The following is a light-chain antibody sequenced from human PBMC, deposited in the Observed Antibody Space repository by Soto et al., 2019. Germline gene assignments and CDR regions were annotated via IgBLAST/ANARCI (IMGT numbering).Light chain of an antibody. CDR3: QQSYSTRYS. Sequence: DIQLTQSPSSLSASVGDRVTITCRASQSMSTYLHWYQQKPGKAPKLLIYGVSSLQSGVPSRFSGSGSGTEFTLTISSVQPEDFATYHCQQSYSTRYSFGQGTNLEIK. CDR1: QSMSTY. CDR2: GVS. V-gene: IGKV1-39*01. J-gene: IGKJ2*01.